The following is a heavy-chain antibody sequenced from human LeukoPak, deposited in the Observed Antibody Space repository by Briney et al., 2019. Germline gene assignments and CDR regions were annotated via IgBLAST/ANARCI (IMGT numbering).Heavy chain of an antibody. J-gene: IGHJ4*02. CDR1: GGSFSGYY. D-gene: IGHD6-19*01. Sequence: PSETLSLTCAVYGGSFSGYYWSWIRQPPGKGLGWIGEINHSGSTNYNPSLKSRVTISVDTSKNQFSLKLSSVTAADTAVYYCARGVSRQWLATIDYWGQGTLVTVSS. CDR2: INHSGST. V-gene: IGHV4-34*01. CDR3: ARGVSRQWLATIDY.